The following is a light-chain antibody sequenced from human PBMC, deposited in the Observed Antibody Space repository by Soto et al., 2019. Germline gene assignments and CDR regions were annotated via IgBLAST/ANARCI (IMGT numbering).Light chain of an antibody. V-gene: IGLV1-51*01. J-gene: IGLJ3*02. CDR1: SSNIRSNY. CDR3: GAWDHSLNVGV. Sequence: QSALTQPPSVSAAPGQNVIISCSGSSSNIRSNYVSWYQQLLGTAPKLLISDKNERPSGIPDRFSASKSGTSATLGIAGLQTGDEADYYCGAWDHSLNVGVFGGGTKVTVL. CDR2: DKN.